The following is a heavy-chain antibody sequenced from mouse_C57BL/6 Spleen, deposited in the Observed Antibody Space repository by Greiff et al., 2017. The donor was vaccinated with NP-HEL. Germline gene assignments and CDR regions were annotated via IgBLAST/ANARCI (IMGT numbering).Heavy chain of an antibody. J-gene: IGHJ4*01. Sequence: QVQLQQPGAELVKPGASVKMSCKASGYTFTSYWITWVKQRPGQGLEWIGDIYPGRGSTNYNEKFKSKATLTVDTSSSTAYMQLSSLTSEDSAVYYCARGEEANWDDYYAMDYWGQGTSVTVSS. CDR2: IYPGRGST. CDR3: ARGEEANWDDYYAMDY. CDR1: GYTFTSYW. V-gene: IGHV1-55*01. D-gene: IGHD4-1*01.